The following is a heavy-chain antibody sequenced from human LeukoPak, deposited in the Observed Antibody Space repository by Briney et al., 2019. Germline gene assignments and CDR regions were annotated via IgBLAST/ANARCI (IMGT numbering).Heavy chain of an antibody. D-gene: IGHD4-23*01. J-gene: IGHJ5*02. Sequence: ASVKVSCKASGYTFTSYGISWVRQAPEQGLEWMGIINPSGGSTSYAQKFQGRVTMTRDMSTSTDYMELSSLRSEDTAVYYCARDNSVEDTAWWFDPWGQGTLVTVSS. CDR3: ARDNSVEDTAWWFDP. CDR1: GYTFTSYG. CDR2: INPSGGST. V-gene: IGHV1-46*01.